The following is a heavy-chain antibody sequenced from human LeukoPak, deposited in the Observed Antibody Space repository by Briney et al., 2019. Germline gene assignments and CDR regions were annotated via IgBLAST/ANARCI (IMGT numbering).Heavy chain of an antibody. V-gene: IGHV1-2*02. CDR2: INPNSGGT. CDR3: ARDGYNWNDGFYYYYGMDV. CDR1: GYTFTGYY. Sequence: ASVKVSCKASGYTFTGYYMHWVQQAPGQGLEWMGWINPNSGGTNYAQKFQGRVTMTRDTSISTAYMELSRLRSDDTAVYYCARDGYNWNDGFYYYYGMDVWGQGTTVTVSS. D-gene: IGHD1-1*01. J-gene: IGHJ6*02.